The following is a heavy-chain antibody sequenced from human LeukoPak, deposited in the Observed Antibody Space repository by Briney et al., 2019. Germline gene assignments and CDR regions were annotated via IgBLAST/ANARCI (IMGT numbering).Heavy chain of an antibody. Sequence: SVKVSCKASGGTFSSYAISWVRQAPGQGLEWMGGIIPIFGTANYAQKFQGRVTITADESTSTAYMELSSLRSEDTAVYYCATWALVATIASRGYDYWGQGTLVTVSS. CDR3: ATWALVATIASRGYDY. CDR2: IIPIFGTA. V-gene: IGHV1-69*13. D-gene: IGHD2-15*01. J-gene: IGHJ4*02. CDR1: GGTFSSYA.